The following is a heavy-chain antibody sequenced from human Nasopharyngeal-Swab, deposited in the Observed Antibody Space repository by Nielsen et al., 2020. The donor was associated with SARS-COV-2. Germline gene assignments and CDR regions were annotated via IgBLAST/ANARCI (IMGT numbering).Heavy chain of an antibody. J-gene: IGHJ6*03. V-gene: IGHV1-69*10. CDR1: GGTFSSYG. CDR3: ARGGWLRRDYYYVYYYMDV. CDR2: IIPVLPIT. Sequence: SVKVSCKTSGGTFSSYGISWVRQAPGEGLEWMGGIIPVLPITRYAQKFRDRVTITADTSTSTAYMELSSLRSEDTATYYWARGGWLRRDYYYVYYYMDVWGKGTTVTVSS. D-gene: IGHD5-24*01.